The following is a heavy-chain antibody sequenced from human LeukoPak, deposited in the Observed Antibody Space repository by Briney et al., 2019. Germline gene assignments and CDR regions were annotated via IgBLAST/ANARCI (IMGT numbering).Heavy chain of an antibody. J-gene: IGHJ4*02. CDR1: GGTFSSYT. V-gene: IGHV1-18*01. CDR3: ARAGTYGSGSYYIFAPPTPPDY. Sequence: ASVKVSCKASGGTFSSYTISWVRQAPGQGLEWMGWISAYNGNTNYAQKLQGRVTMTTDTSTSTAYMELRSLRSDDTAVYYCARAGTYGSGSYYIFAPPTPPDYWGQGTLVTVSS. CDR2: ISAYNGNT. D-gene: IGHD3-10*01.